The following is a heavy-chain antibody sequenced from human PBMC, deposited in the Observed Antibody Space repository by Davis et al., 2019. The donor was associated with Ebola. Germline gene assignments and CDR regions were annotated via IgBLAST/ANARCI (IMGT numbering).Heavy chain of an antibody. J-gene: IGHJ4*02. CDR3: ARGSDEWDSYGYLDY. Sequence: GGSLRLSCAASGFTVSSNYMSWVRQAPGKGLEWVSVIYSGGSTYYADSVKGRFTIPRDNAKNTLYLQMNSLRAEDTAVYYCARGSDEWDSYGYLDYWGQGTLVTVSS. D-gene: IGHD5-18*01. CDR1: GFTVSSNY. CDR2: IYSGGST. V-gene: IGHV3-53*01.